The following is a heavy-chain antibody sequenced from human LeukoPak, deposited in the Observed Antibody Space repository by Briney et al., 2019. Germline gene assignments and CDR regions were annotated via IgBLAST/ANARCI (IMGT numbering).Heavy chain of an antibody. V-gene: IGHV3-49*04. CDR2: IRSKAYGGTT. CDR1: GFTFSSYE. Sequence: GSLRLSCAASGFTFSSYEMNWVRQAPGKGLEWVGFIRSKAYGGTTEYAASVKGRFTISRDDSKSIAYLQMNSLKTEDTAVYYCTRDPVVVSYDAFDIWGQGTMVTVSS. CDR3: TRDPVVVSYDAFDI. D-gene: IGHD2-21*01. J-gene: IGHJ3*02.